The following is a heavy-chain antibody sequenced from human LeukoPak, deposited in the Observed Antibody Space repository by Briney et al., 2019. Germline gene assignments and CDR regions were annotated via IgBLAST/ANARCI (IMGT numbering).Heavy chain of an antibody. V-gene: IGHV3-30-3*01. J-gene: IGHJ4*02. CDR1: GFTFSNYA. CDR3: ARARFGYNRGPFDY. D-gene: IGHD5-24*01. Sequence: GGSLRLCCAASGFTFSNYAIHWVRQAPGKGLEWVAFISYDGSNKHYADSVKGRFTISRDNSKNTLYLQMNSLRPEDTAVYYCARARFGYNRGPFDYWGQGILVTVSS. CDR2: ISYDGSNK.